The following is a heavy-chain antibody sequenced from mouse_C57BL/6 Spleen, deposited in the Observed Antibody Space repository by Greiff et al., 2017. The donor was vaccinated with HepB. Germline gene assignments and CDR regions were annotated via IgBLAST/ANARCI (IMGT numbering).Heavy chain of an antibody. D-gene: IGHD1-1*02. J-gene: IGHJ1*03. CDR3: ARHEERGYGYWYFDV. CDR1: GYTFTEYT. Sequence: QVHVKQSGAELVKPGASVKLSCKASGYTFTEYTIHWVKQRSGQGLEWIGWFYPGSGSIKYNEKFKDKATLTADKSSSTVYMELSRLTSEDSAVYFCARHEERGYGYWYFDVWGTGTTVTVSS. CDR2: FYPGSGSI. V-gene: IGHV1-62-2*01.